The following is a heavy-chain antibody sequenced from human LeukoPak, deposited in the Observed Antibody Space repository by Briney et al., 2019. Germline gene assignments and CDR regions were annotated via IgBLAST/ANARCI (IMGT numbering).Heavy chain of an antibody. CDR1: GVCISSSTFY. CDR3: ARGRSSGSYGNYYFDY. V-gene: IGHV4-61*02. D-gene: IGHD1-26*01. Sequence: PSETLSLTCTVSGVCISSSTFYWVWIRQPAGKGLEWIGRIYPSGNTNYNPSLNSRATITLDTSKNQFSLNLTSVTAADTAMYYCARGRSSGSYGNYYFDYWGQGTLVTV. J-gene: IGHJ4*02. CDR2: IYPSGNT.